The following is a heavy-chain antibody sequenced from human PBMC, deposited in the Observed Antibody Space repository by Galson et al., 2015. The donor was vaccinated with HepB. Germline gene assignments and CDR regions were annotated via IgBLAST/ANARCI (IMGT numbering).Heavy chain of an antibody. CDR2: TYYRSKWYN. CDR3: AGGQQLGGRLHYGMDV. CDR1: GDSVSSNSAA. D-gene: IGHD6-13*01. J-gene: IGHJ6*02. Sequence: CAISGDSVSSNSAAWNWIRQSPSRGLEWLGRTYYRSKWYNDYAVSVKSRITINPDTSKNQFSLQLNSVTPEDTAVYYCAGGQQLGGRLHYGMDVWGQGTTVTVSS. V-gene: IGHV6-1*01.